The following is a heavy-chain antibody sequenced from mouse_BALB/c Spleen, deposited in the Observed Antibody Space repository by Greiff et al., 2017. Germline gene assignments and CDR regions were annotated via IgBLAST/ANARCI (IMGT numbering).Heavy chain of an antibody. CDR3: ARRGDITTVVSYYYAMDY. CDR1: GYSITSDYA. J-gene: IGHJ4*01. D-gene: IGHD1-1*01. CDR2: ISYSGST. V-gene: IGHV3-2*02. Sequence: EVQLQESGPGLVKPSQSLSLTCTVTGYSITSDYAWNWIRQFPGNKLEWMGYISYSGSTSYNPSLKSRISITRDTSKNQFFLQLNSVTTEDTATYYCARRGDITTVVSYYYAMDYWGQGTSVTVSS.